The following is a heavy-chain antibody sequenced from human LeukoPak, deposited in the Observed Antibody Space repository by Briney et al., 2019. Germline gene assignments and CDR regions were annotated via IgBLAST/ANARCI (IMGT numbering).Heavy chain of an antibody. J-gene: IGHJ6*03. CDR1: GGSIISYY. CDR3: ARVVGYYYGSGSYFSPHYYYYYMDV. V-gene: IGHV4-4*07. Sequence: SEPLSLTCTVSGGSIISYYWSWIRQPAGKGLEWIGRIYTSGSTNYNPSLKSRVTMSVDTSKNQFSLQLSSVTAADTAVYYCARVVGYYYGSGSYFSPHYYYYYMDVWGKGTTVTISS. D-gene: IGHD3-10*01. CDR2: IYTSGST.